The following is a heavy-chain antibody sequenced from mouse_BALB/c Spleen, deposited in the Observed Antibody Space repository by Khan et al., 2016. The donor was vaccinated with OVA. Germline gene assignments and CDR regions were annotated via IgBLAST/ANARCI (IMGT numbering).Heavy chain of an antibody. V-gene: IGHV2-9*02. CDR2: IWAGGST. Sequence: QVQLKESGPGLVPPSQSLSITCTVYGYSLTRYGVHWVRQPPGKGLEWLGLIWAGGSTNYNWALMSRLSISIDKSKSLVFIIMNSLQTDDTALDYCARSKYRARYWGQGTTLTVSS. CDR1: GYSLTRYG. J-gene: IGHJ2*01. D-gene: IGHD3-3*01. CDR3: ARSKYRARY.